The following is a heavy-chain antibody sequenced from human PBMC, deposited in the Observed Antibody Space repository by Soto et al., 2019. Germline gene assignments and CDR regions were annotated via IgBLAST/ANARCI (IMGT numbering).Heavy chain of an antibody. V-gene: IGHV4-39*01. D-gene: IGHD3-9*01. CDR3: ASLSPGYFDYF. J-gene: IGHJ4*02. CDR1: GGSISSSSYY. Sequence: PSETLSLTCTVCGGSISSSSYYWGWIRQPPGKGLEWIGSIYYSGSTYYNPSLKSRVTISVDTSKNQFSLKLSSVTAADTAVYYCASLSPGYFDYFWGQGTLVTVSS. CDR2: IYYSGST.